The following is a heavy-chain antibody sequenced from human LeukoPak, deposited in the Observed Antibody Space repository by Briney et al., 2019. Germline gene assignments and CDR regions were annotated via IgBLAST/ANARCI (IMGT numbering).Heavy chain of an antibody. CDR3: ARTSSYSSGWYPVDYYFDY. CDR1: GGSISSGSYY. D-gene: IGHD6-19*01. CDR2: IYTSGST. J-gene: IGHJ4*02. Sequence: SQTLSLTCTVSGGSISSGSYYWSWIRQPAGRGLEWIGRIYTSGSTNYNPSLKSRVTISVDTSKNQFSLKLSSVTAADTAVYYCARTSSYSSGWYPVDYYFDYWGQGTLVTVSS. V-gene: IGHV4-61*02.